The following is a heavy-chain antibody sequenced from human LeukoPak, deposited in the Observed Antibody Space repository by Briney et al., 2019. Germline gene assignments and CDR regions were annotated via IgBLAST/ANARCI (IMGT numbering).Heavy chain of an antibody. V-gene: IGHV3-48*04. D-gene: IGHD5-18*01. Sequence: GGSLRLSCAASGFTFSSYSMNWVRQAPGKGLEWVSYISSSSSTIYYADSVKGRFTISRDSAKNSLYLQTNSLRAEDTAVYYCARFLGYSYGPLDYWGQGTLVTVSS. CDR1: GFTFSSYS. CDR2: ISSSSSTI. J-gene: IGHJ4*02. CDR3: ARFLGYSYGPLDY.